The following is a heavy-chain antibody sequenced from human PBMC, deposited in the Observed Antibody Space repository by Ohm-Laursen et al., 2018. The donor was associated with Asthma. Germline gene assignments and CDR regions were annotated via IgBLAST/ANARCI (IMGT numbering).Heavy chain of an antibody. CDR3: ARGHAFDI. J-gene: IGHJ3*02. Sequence: LRLSCAASGFTFSGYYWSWIRQPPGKGLEWIGEINHSGSTNYNPSLKSRVTISVDTSKNQFSLKLSSVTAADTAVYYCARGHAFDIWGQGTMVTVSS. CDR1: GFTFSGYY. CDR2: INHSGST. V-gene: IGHV4-34*01.